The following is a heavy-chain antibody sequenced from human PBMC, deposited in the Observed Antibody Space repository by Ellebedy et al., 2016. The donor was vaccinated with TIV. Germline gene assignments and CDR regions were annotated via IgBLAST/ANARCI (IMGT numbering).Heavy chain of an antibody. CDR1: GFTFNSYA. Sequence: GESLKISCAASGFTFNSYAMSWVRQAPGKGLEWVSGFGVSGDSPYYADSVKGRFTISRDNSKNTLYLQMNSLRAEDTAVYYCATSAVVTAPRAFDIWGQGTMVTVSS. D-gene: IGHD2-21*02. CDR3: ATSAVVTAPRAFDI. CDR2: FGVSGDSP. V-gene: IGHV3-23*01. J-gene: IGHJ3*02.